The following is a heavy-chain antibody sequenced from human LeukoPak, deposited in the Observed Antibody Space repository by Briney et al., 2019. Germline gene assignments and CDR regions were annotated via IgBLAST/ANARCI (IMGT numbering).Heavy chain of an antibody. CDR1: GFTFSSYA. CDR3: AKDSAFYASGSRFDY. Sequence: GGSLRLSCAASGFTFSSYAMSWVRQAPGKGLEWVSAISGSGGSTYYADSVKGRFTISRDNSKNPLYLQMNSLRAEDTAVYYCAKDSAFYASGSRFDYWGQGTLVTVSS. D-gene: IGHD3-10*01. J-gene: IGHJ4*02. V-gene: IGHV3-23*01. CDR2: ISGSGGST.